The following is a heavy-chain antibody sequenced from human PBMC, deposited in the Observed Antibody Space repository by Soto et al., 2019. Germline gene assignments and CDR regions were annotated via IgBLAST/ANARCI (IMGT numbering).Heavy chain of an antibody. CDR2: ISGSGGST. Sequence: GGSLRLSCAASGFTFISYAMSWVRQAPWKGLEWVSAISGSGGSTYYADSVKGRFTISRDNSKNTLYLQMNSLRAEDTAVYYCAKLYCSSTSCYDNAFDIWGQGTMVTVS. CDR1: GFTFISYA. CDR3: AKLYCSSTSCYDNAFDI. V-gene: IGHV3-23*01. D-gene: IGHD2-2*01. J-gene: IGHJ3*02.